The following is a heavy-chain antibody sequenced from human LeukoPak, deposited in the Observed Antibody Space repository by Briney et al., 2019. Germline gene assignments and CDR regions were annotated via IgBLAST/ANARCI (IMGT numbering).Heavy chain of an antibody. CDR3: ARRRHSSGWSYNWFDL. CDR1: GVSISTYY. Sequence: SETLSLTCTVSGVSISTYYWSWVRQPPGKGVEWVGYIYYTGRTNYNPSLKSGVTISVDTSKNQFSLTLSSVTAADTAVYYCARRRHSSGWSYNWFDLWGQGTLVTVSS. V-gene: IGHV4-59*12. J-gene: IGHJ5*02. CDR2: IYYTGRT. D-gene: IGHD6-19*01.